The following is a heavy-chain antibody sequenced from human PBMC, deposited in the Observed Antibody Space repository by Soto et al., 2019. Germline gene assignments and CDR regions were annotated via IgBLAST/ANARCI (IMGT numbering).Heavy chain of an antibody. Sequence: SETLSLTCSVSGGSITSGGFYWSWIRQHPEKGLEWIAYIFHSGSTDFNPSLKGRIIISADTSKNHFSLKLSSVTAADTAVYYCARSEATVLDNWGQGTLVTVSS. CDR3: ARSEATVLDN. V-gene: IGHV4-31*03. J-gene: IGHJ4*02. D-gene: IGHD4-17*01. CDR2: IFHSGST. CDR1: GGSITSGGFY.